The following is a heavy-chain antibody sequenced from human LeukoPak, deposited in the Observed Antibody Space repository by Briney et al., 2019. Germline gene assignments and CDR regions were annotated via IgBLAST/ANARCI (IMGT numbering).Heavy chain of an antibody. CDR2: FYSGGST. V-gene: IGHV3-53*01. Sequence: GGSLRLSCAASGFTFSSYWMSWVRQAPGKGLEWVSVFYSGGSTYYAESVKGRFTISRDNSKNTLYLQMNSLRAEDTAVYYCARYYDSSGYTPGAFDIWGQGTMVTVSS. CDR1: GFTFSSYW. CDR3: ARYYDSSGYTPGAFDI. J-gene: IGHJ3*02. D-gene: IGHD3-22*01.